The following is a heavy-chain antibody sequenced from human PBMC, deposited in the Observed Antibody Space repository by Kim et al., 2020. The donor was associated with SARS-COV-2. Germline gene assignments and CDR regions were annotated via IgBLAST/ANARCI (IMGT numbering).Heavy chain of an antibody. CDR2: IYHSVST. Sequence: SETLSLTCAVSGGSISSSNWWSWVRQPPGKGLEWIGAIYHSVSTNYNPSLKSRVTISVDKSKNQFSLKLSSVTAADTAVYYCARDSDPAAVAGILDYWGQGTLVTVSS. D-gene: IGHD6-19*01. J-gene: IGHJ4*02. V-gene: IGHV4-4*02. CDR3: ARDSDPAAVAGILDY. CDR1: GGSISSSNW.